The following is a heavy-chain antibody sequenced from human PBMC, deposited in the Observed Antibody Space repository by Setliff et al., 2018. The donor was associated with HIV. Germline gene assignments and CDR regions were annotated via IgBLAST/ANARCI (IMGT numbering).Heavy chain of an antibody. D-gene: IGHD6-19*01. Sequence: PSETLSLTCTVSGGSISRGSYSWGWIRQPPGKGLGWIGSISYTGITNYNPSLKSRVTISVDTSQNQFSLKLTSVTAADTAVYYCASSSGWYGAAQFDPWGQGTRVTVSS. CDR2: ISYTGIT. CDR1: GGSISRGSYS. V-gene: IGHV4-39*01. J-gene: IGHJ5*02. CDR3: ASSSGWYGAAQFDP.